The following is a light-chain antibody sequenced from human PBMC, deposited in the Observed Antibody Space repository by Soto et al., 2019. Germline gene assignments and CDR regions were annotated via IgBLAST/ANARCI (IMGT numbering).Light chain of an antibody. V-gene: IGLV1-44*01. CDR2: SNN. Sequence: QSVLTQPPSASGTPGQRVTISCYGSNSNIGSNTVSWYQQLPGPAPKLLIYSNNQPPSGVPDRFSGSKSGTSASLAISELQSEDEAHYYCLSWDDSLNGVFGGGTKRTVL. CDR3: LSWDDSLNGV. CDR1: NSNIGSNT. J-gene: IGLJ3*02.